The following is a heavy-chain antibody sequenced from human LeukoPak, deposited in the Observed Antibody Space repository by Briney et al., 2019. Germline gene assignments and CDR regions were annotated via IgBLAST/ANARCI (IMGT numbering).Heavy chain of an antibody. J-gene: IGHJ4*02. Sequence: PGGSLRLSCEVSGFIFSNYGKHWVRQAPGKGLEWVALIWYDGRTKFHADSVKGRFTISRDNSANILYLQMSSLRVEDTAVYYCAREWGRIAVAGGPGYWGQGALVTVSS. D-gene: IGHD6-19*01. V-gene: IGHV3-33*01. CDR2: IWYDGRTK. CDR1: GFIFSNYG. CDR3: AREWGRIAVAGGPGY.